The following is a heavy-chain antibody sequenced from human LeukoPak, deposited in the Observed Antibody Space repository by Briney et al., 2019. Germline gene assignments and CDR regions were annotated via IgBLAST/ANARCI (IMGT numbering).Heavy chain of an antibody. CDR1: GFALKSYS. V-gene: IGHV3-21*01. CDR3: AIVAVSGPTGWFDS. CDR2: ISSTSAYI. D-gene: IGHD2-8*02. Sequence: GGSLRLSCAGSGFALKSYSLTWVRQAPGKGLEWVSSISSTSAYIHYADSVKGRFTISRDNVDNVVYLEMNSLGAEDTATYYCAIVAVSGPTGWFDSWGQGTLVIVSS. J-gene: IGHJ5*01.